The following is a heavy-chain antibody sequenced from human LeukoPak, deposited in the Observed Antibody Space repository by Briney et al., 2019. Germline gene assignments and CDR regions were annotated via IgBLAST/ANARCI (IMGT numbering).Heavy chain of an antibody. J-gene: IGHJ6*02. V-gene: IGHV3-48*03. CDR2: ISTSGTTI. Sequence: GGSLRLSCAASGFTFSSYEINWVRQAPGKGLEWVSSISTSGTTIYYADSVKGRFTISRDNANDSLYLQMNSLRAEDTAIYYWARRSYPIDLWGQGNTVNV. CDR1: GFTFSSYE. CDR3: ARRSYPIDL.